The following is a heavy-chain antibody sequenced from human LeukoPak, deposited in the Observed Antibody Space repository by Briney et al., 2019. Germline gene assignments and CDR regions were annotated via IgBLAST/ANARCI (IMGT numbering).Heavy chain of an antibody. Sequence: SETLSLTCTVSGGSISSSTYYWAWIRQPPGKGLQWIGSIDYSGSTNYNPSLKSRLTISVDTSKNHFSLKLSSVTAADTAVYYCARGETYFSGSGSYYFDSWGQGNLVTVSS. CDR3: ARGETYFSGSGSYYFDS. J-gene: IGHJ4*02. V-gene: IGHV4-39*07. D-gene: IGHD3-10*01. CDR2: IDYSGST. CDR1: GGSISSSTYY.